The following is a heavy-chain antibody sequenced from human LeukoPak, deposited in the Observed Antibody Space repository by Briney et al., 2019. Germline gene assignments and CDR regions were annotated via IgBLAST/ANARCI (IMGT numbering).Heavy chain of an antibody. V-gene: IGHV3-30*02. CDR2: IRYDGSNK. D-gene: IGHD5-18*01. J-gene: IGHJ4*02. CDR1: GFTFSSYG. Sequence: GGSLRLSCAASGFTFSSYGMHWVRQAPGKGLEWVAFIRYDGSNKYYADSVKGRFTISRDNSKNTLYLQMNSLRAEDTAVYYCARDRARYSYGWSFDYWGQGTLVTVSS. CDR3: ARDRARYSYGWSFDY.